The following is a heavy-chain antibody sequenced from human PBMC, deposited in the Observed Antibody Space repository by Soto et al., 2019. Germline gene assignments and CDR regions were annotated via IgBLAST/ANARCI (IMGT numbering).Heavy chain of an antibody. D-gene: IGHD7-27*01. CDR3: AKGGTGGGGAFDI. CDR2: ISGSGGST. CDR1: GFTFSSYA. J-gene: IGHJ3*02. Sequence: EVQLLESGGGLVQPGGSLRLSCAASGFTFSSYAMSWVRQAPGKGLEWVSAISGSGGSTYYADSVKGRFTISRDNSKNTLYLQMNSLGAGDTAVYYCAKGGTGGGGAFDIWGQGTMVTVSS. V-gene: IGHV3-23*01.